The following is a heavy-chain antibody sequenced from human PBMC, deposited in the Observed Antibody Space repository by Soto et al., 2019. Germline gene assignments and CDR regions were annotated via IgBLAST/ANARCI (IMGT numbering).Heavy chain of an antibody. CDR1: GYTFTTYA. Sequence: QVQRVQSGAEVKKPGASVNVSCKASGYTFTTYAMHWVRQAPGQRLEWMGWINAGSGNTKYSQKFQGRVTITRDTSASTAFMELSSLRSEDTAVYYCARGYGDPNYYYYGMDVWGQGTTVTVSS. D-gene: IGHD4-17*01. CDR2: INAGSGNT. J-gene: IGHJ6*02. CDR3: ARGYGDPNYYYYGMDV. V-gene: IGHV1-3*01.